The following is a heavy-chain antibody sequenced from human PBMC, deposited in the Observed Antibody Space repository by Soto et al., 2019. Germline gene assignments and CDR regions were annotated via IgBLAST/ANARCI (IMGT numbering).Heavy chain of an antibody. V-gene: IGHV4-30-4*01. CDR2: IYYSGST. CDR3: ASRHSSPYFDY. J-gene: IGHJ4*02. D-gene: IGHD6-13*01. Sequence: QVQLQESGPGLVKPSQNLSLACTVSGGSISSGDYYWSWIRQPPGKGLEWIGSIYYSGSTYYNPSLKSRVTISVDTSKNQFSLKLNSVTAADTAVYYCASRHSSPYFDYWGQGTLVTVSS. CDR1: GGSISSGDYY.